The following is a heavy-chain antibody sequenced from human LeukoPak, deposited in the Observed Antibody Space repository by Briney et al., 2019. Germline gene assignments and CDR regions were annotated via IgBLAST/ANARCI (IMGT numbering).Heavy chain of an antibody. V-gene: IGHV3-74*01. CDR1: GFTFSNYW. Sequence: PGGSLRLSCAASGFTFSNYWMHWVRQAPGKGLVWVSRINSDGSSTSYADSVKGRFTIFRDNAKNTLDLQMNSLRAEDTAVYYCARVSSGSYFGYYYYYMDVWGKGTTVTVSS. D-gene: IGHD1-26*01. CDR2: INSDGSST. CDR3: ARVSSGSYFGYYYYYMDV. J-gene: IGHJ6*03.